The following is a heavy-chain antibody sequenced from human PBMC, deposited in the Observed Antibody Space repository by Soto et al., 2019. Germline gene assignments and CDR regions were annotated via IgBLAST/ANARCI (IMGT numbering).Heavy chain of an antibody. CDR2: IDPSDSYT. Sequence: HGESLKISCKGSGYSFTSYWISWVRQMPGKGLEWMGRIDPSDSYTNYSPSFQGHVTISADKSISTAYLQWSSLKASDTAMYYCARHVRSGSYGYYYYGMDVWGQGTTVTVSS. CDR1: GYSFTSYW. J-gene: IGHJ6*02. V-gene: IGHV5-10-1*01. CDR3: ARHVRSGSYGYYYYGMDV. D-gene: IGHD1-26*01.